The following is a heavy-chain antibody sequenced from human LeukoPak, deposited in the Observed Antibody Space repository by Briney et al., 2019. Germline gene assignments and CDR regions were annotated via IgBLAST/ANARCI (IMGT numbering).Heavy chain of an antibody. CDR1: GFTFSSYG. J-gene: IGHJ4*02. D-gene: IGHD3-10*01. CDR3: ATDRGYYTSGSYYLDY. V-gene: IGHV3-30*02. Sequence: GGSLRLSCAASGFTFSSYGMPWVRQAPGKGLEWVAFIRYDGSNKYYADSVKGRFTISRDNSKNTLYLQMNSLRAEDTAVYYCATDRGYYTSGSYYLDYWGQGTLVTVSS. CDR2: IRYDGSNK.